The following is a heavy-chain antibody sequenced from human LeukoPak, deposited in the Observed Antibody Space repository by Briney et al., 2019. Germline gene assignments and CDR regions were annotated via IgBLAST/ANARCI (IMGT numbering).Heavy chain of an antibody. V-gene: IGHV3-30*03. CDR2: LSSGGSHE. J-gene: IGHJ4*02. Sequence: GGSLRLSCAASGFTFSDYGMHWVRQAPGKGLEWVAVLSSGGSHEYFADSVKGRFTISRENAKNSVYLQMNSLRAGDTAVYYCVRETCAGSTCYQLDSWGQGTLVTVSS. D-gene: IGHD2-15*01. CDR1: GFTFSDYG. CDR3: VRETCAGSTCYQLDS.